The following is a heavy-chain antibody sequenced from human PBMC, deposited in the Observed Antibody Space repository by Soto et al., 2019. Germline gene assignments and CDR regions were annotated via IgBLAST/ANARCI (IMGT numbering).Heavy chain of an antibody. Sequence: SETLSLTWTVSGGSISSSSYYWGWIRQPPGKGLEWIGSTYYSGDTYYNPSLKSRVTISVDTSKNQVSLKVNSVTAADTAVYYCARAQSKFYDSGSYYNGLFAYWGQGTLVTVSS. D-gene: IGHD3-10*01. CDR2: TYYSGDT. CDR1: GGSISSSSYY. J-gene: IGHJ4*02. CDR3: ARAQSKFYDSGSYYNGLFAY. V-gene: IGHV4-39*01.